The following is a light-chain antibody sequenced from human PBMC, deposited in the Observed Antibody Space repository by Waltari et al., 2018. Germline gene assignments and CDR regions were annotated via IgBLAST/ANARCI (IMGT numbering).Light chain of an antibody. V-gene: IGLV1-40*01. J-gene: IGLJ2*01. CDR2: GNN. Sequence: QPVLTQPPSVSGAPGQTATIPCTGSFSNIGAGHGPPVFQLRPGSSPKLLIFGNNTRPSGVPDRFSASRSGASASLVITGLQAEDEADYYCQTYETSLTGPGVFGGGTRLTVL. CDR1: FSNIGAGHG. CDR3: QTYETSLTGPGV.